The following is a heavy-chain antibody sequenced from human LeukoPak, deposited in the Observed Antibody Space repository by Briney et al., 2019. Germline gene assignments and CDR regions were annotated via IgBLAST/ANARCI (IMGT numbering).Heavy chain of an antibody. V-gene: IGHV4-34*01. D-gene: IGHD3-9*01. J-gene: IGHJ4*02. CDR3: ARGHYDILTGYYPYVWKYYFDY. CDR2: INHSGST. Sequence: SETLSLTCAVYGGSLSGYYWTWIRQPPGKGREWIGEINHSGSTNYNPSLKSRVTISVDTSKNQFSLKLSSVTAADTAVYYCARGHYDILTGYYPYVWKYYFDYWGQGTLVTVSS. CDR1: GGSLSGYY.